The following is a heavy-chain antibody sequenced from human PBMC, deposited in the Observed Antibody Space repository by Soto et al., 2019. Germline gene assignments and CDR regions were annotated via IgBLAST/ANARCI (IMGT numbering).Heavy chain of an antibody. J-gene: IGHJ6*02. V-gene: IGHV1-18*04. CDR2: ISAYNGNT. CDR1: GYIFTGYY. CDR3: ARDRSGILDGMDV. D-gene: IGHD2-15*01. Sequence: ASVKVSCKASGYIFTGYYMHWVRQAPGQGLEWMGWISAYNGNTNYAQKLQGRVTMTTDTSTSTAYMELRSLRSDDTAVYYCARDRSGILDGMDVWGQGTTVTVSS.